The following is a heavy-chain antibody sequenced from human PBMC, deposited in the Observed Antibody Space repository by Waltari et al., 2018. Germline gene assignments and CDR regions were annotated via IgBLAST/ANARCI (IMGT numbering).Heavy chain of an antibody. J-gene: IGHJ2*01. V-gene: IGHV6-1*01. D-gene: IGHD6-19*01. Sequence: QVQVQESGPGLVKPPQTLSVTCGISGDSVTSSTAAWNWIRQSPSRGLEWLGRTYYRSKWYTDYALSVKSRISINADTSKNQFSLLLKSLTPEDTGVYYCAREGSGWANWYFDVWGRGSLVTVSS. CDR3: AREGSGWANWYFDV. CDR1: GDSVTSSTAA. CDR2: TYYRSKWYT.